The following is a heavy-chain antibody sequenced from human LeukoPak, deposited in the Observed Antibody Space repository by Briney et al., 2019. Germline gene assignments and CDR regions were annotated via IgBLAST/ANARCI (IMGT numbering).Heavy chain of an antibody. J-gene: IGHJ6*02. CDR3: ASFRGNVAYYYYGMDV. D-gene: IGHD2-21*01. CDR1: GYTFTSYA. Sequence: ASVKVSCKASGYTFTSYAMHWVRQAPGQRLEWMGWINAGNGNTKYSQKFQGRVTITRDTSASTAYMELSSLRSEDTAVYYCASFRGNVAYYYYGMDVWGQGTTVTVSS. CDR2: INAGNGNT. V-gene: IGHV1-3*01.